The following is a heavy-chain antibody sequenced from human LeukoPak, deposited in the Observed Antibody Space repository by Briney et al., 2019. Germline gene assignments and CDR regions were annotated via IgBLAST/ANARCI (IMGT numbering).Heavy chain of an antibody. Sequence: PGGSLRLSCAASGFTVSSNYMSWVRQAPGKGLEWVSVIYSGGSTYYADSVKGRFTISRDNSKNTLYLQMNSLRSEDTAVYYCAIVGATTSVNYFDYWGQGTLVTVSS. CDR3: AIVGATTSVNYFDY. J-gene: IGHJ4*02. V-gene: IGHV3-53*05. CDR2: IYSGGST. CDR1: GFTVSSNY. D-gene: IGHD1-26*01.